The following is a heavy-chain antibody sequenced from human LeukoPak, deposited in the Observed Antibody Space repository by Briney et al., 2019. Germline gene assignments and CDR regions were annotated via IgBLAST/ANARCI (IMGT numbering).Heavy chain of an antibody. V-gene: IGHV3-30-3*01. Sequence: PGGSLRLSCAASGFTFSSYAMHWVRQAPGKGLEWVAVISYDGSNKYYADSVKGRFTISRDNSKNTLYPQMNSLRAEDTAVYYCARFGYYYDSSGYPGGYGMDVWGQGTTVTVSS. CDR1: GFTFSSYA. J-gene: IGHJ6*02. CDR3: ARFGYYYDSSGYPGGYGMDV. CDR2: ISYDGSNK. D-gene: IGHD3-22*01.